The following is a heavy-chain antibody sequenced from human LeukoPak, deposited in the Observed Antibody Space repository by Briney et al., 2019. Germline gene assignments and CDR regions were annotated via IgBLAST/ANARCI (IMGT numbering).Heavy chain of an antibody. J-gene: IGHJ1*01. CDR1: GFTFSSHW. Sequence: GGSLTLSCAASGFTFSSHWMHWVRQAPGKGLVWVSRIKSDGSTNYADSVKGRFTISRDNAKNTVSLQMNSLRAEDTGVYYCARAPSEIGGYYPEYFRHWGQGTLVTVSS. CDR3: ARAPSEIGGYYPEYFRH. D-gene: IGHD3-22*01. CDR2: IKSDGST. V-gene: IGHV3-74*01.